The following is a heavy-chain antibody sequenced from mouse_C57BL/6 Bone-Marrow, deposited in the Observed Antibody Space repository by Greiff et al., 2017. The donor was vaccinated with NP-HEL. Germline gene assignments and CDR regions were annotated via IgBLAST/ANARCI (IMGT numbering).Heavy chain of an antibody. Sequence: EVQRVESGTVLARPGASVKMSCKTSGYTFTSYWMHWVKQRPGQGLEWIGAIYPGNSDTSYNQKFKGKAKLTAVTSASTAYMELSSLTNEDSAVYYCTSLITTVEAWFAYWGQGTLVTVSA. CDR3: TSLITTVEAWFAY. V-gene: IGHV1-5*01. CDR1: GYTFTSYW. CDR2: IYPGNSDT. D-gene: IGHD1-1*01. J-gene: IGHJ3*01.